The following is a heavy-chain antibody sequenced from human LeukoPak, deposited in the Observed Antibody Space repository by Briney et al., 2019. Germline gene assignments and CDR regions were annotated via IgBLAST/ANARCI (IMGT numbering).Heavy chain of an antibody. D-gene: IGHD3-10*01. J-gene: IGHJ6*04. CDR3: ASYYASGVSAYNYYGMDV. CDR1: GHSISTGYY. V-gene: IGHV4-38-2*01. CDR2: MSHNRGT. Sequence: SETRSLTCAVSGHSISTGYYWGWIRQPPGKGLEWIGSMSHNRGTYYNPSLKSRVTISMGTSKNQISLRLTSVTAADTAVYYCASYYASGVSAYNYYGMDVWGKGTTVTVSS.